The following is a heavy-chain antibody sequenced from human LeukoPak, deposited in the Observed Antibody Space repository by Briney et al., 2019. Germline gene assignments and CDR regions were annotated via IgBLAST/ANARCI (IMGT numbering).Heavy chain of an antibody. CDR1: GGSISSYY. Sequence: SETLSLTCTVSGGSISSYYWSWIRQPPGKGLEWIGYIYYSGSTNYNPSLKSRVTISVDTSKNQFSLKLSSVTAADTAVYYCARADYYYGMDVWGQGATVTVSS. V-gene: IGHV4-59*01. CDR3: ARADYYYGMDV. J-gene: IGHJ6*02. CDR2: IYYSGST.